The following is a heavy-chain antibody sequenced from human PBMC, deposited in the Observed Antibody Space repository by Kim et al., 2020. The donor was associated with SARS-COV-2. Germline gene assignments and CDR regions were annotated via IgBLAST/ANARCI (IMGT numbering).Heavy chain of an antibody. CDR3: ARHHQWDQRHFQF. J-gene: IGHJ1*01. V-gene: IGHV5-51*01. CDR2: IYPGDSDT. D-gene: IGHD1-26*01. Sequence: GESLKISCQGSGYSFTSYWIGWVRQTPGKGLEWMGIIYPGDSDTRYSPSFQGQVTISADRSISTAYLQWSSLKASDTAIYYCARHHQWDQRHFQFWGQGTLVAVSS. CDR1: GYSFTSYW.